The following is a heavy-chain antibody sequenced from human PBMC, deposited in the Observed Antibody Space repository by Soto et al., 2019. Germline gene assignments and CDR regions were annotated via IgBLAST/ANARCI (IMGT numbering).Heavy chain of an antibody. D-gene: IGHD3-3*01. CDR3: AKDGHYDFWSGYPGYFDY. J-gene: IGHJ4*02. Sequence: GGSLRLSCAASGFTFSSYGMHWVRQAPGKGLEWVAVISYDGSNKYYADSVKGRFTISRDNSKNTLYLQMNSLRAEDTAVYYCAKDGHYDFWSGYPGYFDYWGQGTLVTVSS. CDR2: ISYDGSNK. CDR1: GFTFSSYG. V-gene: IGHV3-30*18.